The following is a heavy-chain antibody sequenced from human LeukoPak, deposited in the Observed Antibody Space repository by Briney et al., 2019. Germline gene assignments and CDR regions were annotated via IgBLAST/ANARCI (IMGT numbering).Heavy chain of an antibody. V-gene: IGHV4-39*01. CDR2: INYSGST. J-gene: IGHJ4*02. CDR3: ARHAYYYDSSGYYHGYFDY. D-gene: IGHD3-22*01. Sequence: PSETLSLTCTVSGGSISSSSYYWGWIRQPPGMGLEWIGSINYSGSTYYNPSLKSRVTISVDTSKNQFSLKLSSVTAADTAVYYCARHAYYYDSSGYYHGYFDYWGQGTLVTVSS. CDR1: GGSISSSSYY.